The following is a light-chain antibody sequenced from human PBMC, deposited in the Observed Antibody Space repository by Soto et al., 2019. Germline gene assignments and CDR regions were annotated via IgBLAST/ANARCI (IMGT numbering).Light chain of an antibody. J-gene: IGKJ5*01. Sequence: LAPPMLYVSPWAGATLSCRASQRISTNLAWYQHIPGQAPRLLIVSSSRRPTDVPARFSGSGSGTEFTLSISSLHPEDFATYYCQQSYSAPPTFGQGTRLEIK. V-gene: IGKV3-15*01. CDR2: SSS. CDR1: QRISTN. CDR3: QQSYSAPPT.